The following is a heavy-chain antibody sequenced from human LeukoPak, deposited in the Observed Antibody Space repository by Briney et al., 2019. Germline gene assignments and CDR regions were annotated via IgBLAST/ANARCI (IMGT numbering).Heavy chain of an antibody. CDR1: GYTFTGYY. V-gene: IGHV1-2*02. D-gene: IGHD3-22*01. J-gene: IGHJ4*02. CDR2: SNPNSGGT. Sequence: ASVKVSCKASGYTFTGYYMHWVRQAPGQGHEWMGWSNPNSGGTNYAQKFQGRVTMTRDTSISTAYMELSRLRSDDTAVYYCARELRYYDSSGYYGYWGQGTLVTVSS. CDR3: ARELRYYDSSGYYGY.